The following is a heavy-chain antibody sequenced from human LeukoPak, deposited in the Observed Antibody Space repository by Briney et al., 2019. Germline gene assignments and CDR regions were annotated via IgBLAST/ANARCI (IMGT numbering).Heavy chain of an antibody. CDR2: ISYDGSNK. CDR1: GFTFSSYG. CDR3: AKDYSSSWEYYFDY. V-gene: IGHV3-30*18. J-gene: IGHJ4*02. D-gene: IGHD6-13*01. Sequence: GGSLRLSCAASGFTFSSYGMHWVRQAPGKGLEWVAVISYDGSNKYYADSVKGRFTISRDNSKNTLYLQMNSLRAEDTAVYYCAKDYSSSWEYYFDYWGQGTLATVSS.